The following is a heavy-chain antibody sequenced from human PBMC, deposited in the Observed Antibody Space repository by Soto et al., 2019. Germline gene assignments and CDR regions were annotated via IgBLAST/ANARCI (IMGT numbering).Heavy chain of an antibody. J-gene: IGHJ5*02. CDR3: ARDRGDSSSWYWGWFDP. CDR1: GGSISSGGYY. CDR2: IYYSGST. Sequence: SETLSLTCTVSGGSISSGGYYWSWIRQHPGKGLEWIGYIYYSGSTYYNPSLKSRVTISVDTAKNQFSLKLSSVTAADTAVYYCARDRGDSSSWYWGWFDPWGQGTLVTVSS. D-gene: IGHD6-13*01. V-gene: IGHV4-31*03.